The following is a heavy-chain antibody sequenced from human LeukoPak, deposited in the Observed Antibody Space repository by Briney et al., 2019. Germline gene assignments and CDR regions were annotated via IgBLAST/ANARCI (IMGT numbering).Heavy chain of an antibody. CDR3: AALARDY. V-gene: IGHV3-53*01. Sequence: GGSLRLSCAVSGSIVSSTYMTWVRQAPGKGLEWVSVIHNDGSTYHADSAKGRFTISRDNSKNTLYLQMNSLRVEDTAAYYCAALARDYWGQGTLVTVSS. CDR2: IHNDGST. J-gene: IGHJ4*02. D-gene: IGHD3-3*02. CDR1: GSIVSSTY.